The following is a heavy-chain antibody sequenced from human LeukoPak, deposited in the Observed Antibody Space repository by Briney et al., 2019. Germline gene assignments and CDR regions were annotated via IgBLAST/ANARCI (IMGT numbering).Heavy chain of an antibody. CDR1: GFTFSSYD. CDR2: IGTAGDT. V-gene: IGHV3-13*01. D-gene: IGHD2-8*01. J-gene: IGHJ6*02. Sequence: GGSLRLSCAASGFTFSSYDMHWVRQATGKGLEWVSAIGTAGDTYYPGSVKGRFTISRENAKNSLYLQMNSLRAGDTAVYYCARTNAYYGMDVWGQGTTVTVSS. CDR3: ARTNAYYGMDV.